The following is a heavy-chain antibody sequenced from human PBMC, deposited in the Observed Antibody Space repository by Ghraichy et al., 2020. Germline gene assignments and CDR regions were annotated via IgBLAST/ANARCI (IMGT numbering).Heavy chain of an antibody. CDR3: ARGDQGFGY. CDR1: GDSVPSTSAA. CDR2: TYYKSKWST. Sequence: SQTLSLTCAISGDSVPSTSAAWNWIRQSPSRGLEWLGRTYYKSKWSTNYAVSVKSRITINPDTSKNQFTLQLNSVTPEDTAVYYCARGDQGFGYWGQGTLVTVSS. J-gene: IGHJ4*02. D-gene: IGHD2-2*01. V-gene: IGHV6-1*01.